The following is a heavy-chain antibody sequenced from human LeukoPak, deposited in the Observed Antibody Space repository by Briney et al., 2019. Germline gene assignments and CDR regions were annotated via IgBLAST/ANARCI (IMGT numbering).Heavy chain of an antibody. D-gene: IGHD3-10*01. CDR1: GGSISSYY. V-gene: IGHV4-59*01. J-gene: IGHJ5*02. CDR2: IHYTGST. Sequence: SETLSLTCTVSGGSISSYYWSWIRQSPGKGLECIGYIHYTGSTNYNPSLKSRVTISVETSKNQFSLKLKSVAAADTAVYYCARDSGTTGEVKFDPWGQRILVTVSS. CDR3: ARDSGTTGEVKFDP.